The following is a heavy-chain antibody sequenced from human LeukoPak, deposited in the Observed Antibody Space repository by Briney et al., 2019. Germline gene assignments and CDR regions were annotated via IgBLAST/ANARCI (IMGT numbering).Heavy chain of an antibody. V-gene: IGHV3-49*04. CDR1: GFTFGDYA. CDR3: TRASSGLIPDQDY. D-gene: IGHD6-19*01. CDR2: IRSKAYGGTT. Sequence: GGSLRLSCTASGFTFGDYAMSWVRQAPGKWLEWVGFIRSKAYGGTTEYAASVKGRFTISRDDSKSIAYLQMNSLKTEDTAVYYCTRASSGLIPDQDYWGQGTLVTVSS. J-gene: IGHJ4*02.